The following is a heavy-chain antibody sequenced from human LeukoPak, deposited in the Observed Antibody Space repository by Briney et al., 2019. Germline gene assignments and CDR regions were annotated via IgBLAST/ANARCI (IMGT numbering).Heavy chain of an antibody. J-gene: IGHJ4*02. CDR2: IKSKANNYAT. V-gene: IGHV3-73*01. Sequence: PGGSLRLSCVTSGFTFNDYGMHWVRQASGKGLEWVGRIKSKANNYATAYAASVKGRFTISRDDSENTAFLQMTSLKTEDTAVYYCTRRGDGDYGDYWGQGTLVTVSS. CDR3: TRRGDGDYGDY. CDR1: GFTFNDYG. D-gene: IGHD4-17*01.